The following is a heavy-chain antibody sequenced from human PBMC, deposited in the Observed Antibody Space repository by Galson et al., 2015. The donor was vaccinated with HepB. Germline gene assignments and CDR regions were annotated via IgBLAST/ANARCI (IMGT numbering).Heavy chain of an antibody. Sequence: SETLSLTCTVSGGSVSSGSYSWSWIRQPPGEGLEWIGYIYYSGSTNHNPSLKSRVTISVDTSKNQFSLKLSSVTAADTAVYYCARGYGWIPTGFDYWGQGTLVTVSS. CDR3: ARGYGWIPTGFDY. V-gene: IGHV4-61*01. D-gene: IGHD1-1*01. J-gene: IGHJ4*02. CDR2: IYYSGST. CDR1: GGSVSSGSYS.